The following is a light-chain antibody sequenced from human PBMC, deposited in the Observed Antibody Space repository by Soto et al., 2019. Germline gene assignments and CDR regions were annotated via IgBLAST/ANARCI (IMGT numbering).Light chain of an antibody. CDR1: ISDVGGYGS. Sequence: QSALTQPASVSGSPGQSITFSCTGTISDVGGYGSVSWYQQYPVKAPKLIIYDVTNRPSWVSNRFSGSKSGNTASLIISGLQPEDEDDYYGRSYSSTPTRVVFGGGTKLTVL. J-gene: IGLJ2*01. CDR3: RSYSSTPTRVV. CDR2: DVT. V-gene: IGLV2-14*01.